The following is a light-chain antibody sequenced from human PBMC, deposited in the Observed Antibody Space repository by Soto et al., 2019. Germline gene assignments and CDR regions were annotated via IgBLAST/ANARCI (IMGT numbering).Light chain of an antibody. CDR3: GTWDNSLSGWV. CDR1: RSNIGNNY. Sequence: QSVLTQPPSVSAAPGQKVTISCSGSRSNIGNNYVSWYQQLPGTAPKLLISANNERPSGIPGRFSGSKSGASATLDITGLQTGDEADYYCGTWDNSLSGWVFGGGTKLTVL. J-gene: IGLJ3*02. V-gene: IGLV1-51*02. CDR2: ANN.